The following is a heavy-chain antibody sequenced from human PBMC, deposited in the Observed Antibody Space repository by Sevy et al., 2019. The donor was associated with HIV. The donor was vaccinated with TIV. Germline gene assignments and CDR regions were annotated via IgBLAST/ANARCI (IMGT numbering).Heavy chain of an antibody. CDR2: IYPGDSDT. J-gene: IGHJ5*02. CDR1: GYSFTSYW. D-gene: IGHD3-9*01. V-gene: IGHV5-51*01. CDR3: AINYYDILTGYYRFDP. Sequence: GESLKISCKGSGYSFTSYWIGWVRQMPGKGLEWMGIIYPGDSDTRYSPSFQGQVTISADKSISTAYLQCSSLKASDTAMYYCAINYYDILTGYYRFDPWGQGTLVTVSS.